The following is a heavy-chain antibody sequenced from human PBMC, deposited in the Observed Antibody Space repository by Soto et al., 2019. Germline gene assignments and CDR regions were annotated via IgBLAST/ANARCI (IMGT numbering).Heavy chain of an antibody. V-gene: IGHV3-30*18. CDR1: GLPFSAYG. Sequence: QVQVVESGGGVVQPGRSLRLSCAASGLPFSAYGMHWVRQAPGKGLEWVAVTSYGESTKYYVDSVKGRFTISRDNSKNTLYLQMNSLSPEETAVYYCAKGTLPGDFWGQGTPVTVSS. J-gene: IGHJ4*02. CDR2: TSYGESTK. CDR3: AKGTLPGDF.